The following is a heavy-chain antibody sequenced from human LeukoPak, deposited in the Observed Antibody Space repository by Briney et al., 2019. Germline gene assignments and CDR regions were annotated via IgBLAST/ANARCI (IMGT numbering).Heavy chain of an antibody. CDR1: GFTFSSYG. D-gene: IGHD3/OR15-3a*01. V-gene: IGHV3-30*02. Sequence: GGSLRLSCAASGFTFSSYGMHWVRQAPGKGLEWVAFIRYDGSNKYYADSVKGRFTISRDNSKNTLYLQMNSLRAEDTAVYYCARVRPRSVFWTNYPIDCWGQGTRVTVSS. J-gene: IGHJ4*02. CDR2: IRYDGSNK. CDR3: ARVRPRSVFWTNYPIDC.